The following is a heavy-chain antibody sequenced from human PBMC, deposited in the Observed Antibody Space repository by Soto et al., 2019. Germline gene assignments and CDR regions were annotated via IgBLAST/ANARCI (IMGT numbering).Heavy chain of an antibody. D-gene: IGHD5-12*01. CDR1: GFTFSTYA. CDR3: AKDSFINLRGYDSY. CDR2: ISGSGDST. Sequence: GGSLRLSCAASGFTFSTYAMIWVRQAPGQGLEWVSAISGSGDSTYYADSVKGRFTISRDNSKNTLYLQMSSLRAEDTAIYYCAKDSFINLRGYDSYWGQGTLVTVSS. J-gene: IGHJ4*02. V-gene: IGHV3-23*01.